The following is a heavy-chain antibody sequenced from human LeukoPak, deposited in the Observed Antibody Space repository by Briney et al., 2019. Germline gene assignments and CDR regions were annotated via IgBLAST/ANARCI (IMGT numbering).Heavy chain of an antibody. CDR1: GFTFSTYN. J-gene: IGHJ6*03. V-gene: IGHV3-21*01. CDR3: ARDPYSGSYGDYYYYYMDV. Sequence: GGSLRLSCAASGFTFSTYNMHWVRQAPGKGLEWLSSITYSSSYIYFADSVKGRFTISRDNAKNSLYLQMNSLRDEDTAVYYCARDPYSGSYGDYYYYYMDVWGKGTTVTISS. D-gene: IGHD1-26*01. CDR2: ITYSSSYI.